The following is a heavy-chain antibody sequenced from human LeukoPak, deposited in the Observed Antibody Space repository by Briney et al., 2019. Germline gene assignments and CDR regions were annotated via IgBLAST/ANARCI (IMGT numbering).Heavy chain of an antibody. D-gene: IGHD5-12*01. J-gene: IGHJ4*02. V-gene: IGHV4-31*03. CDR1: DGSISSGHYY. CDR2: TYYTGRT. CDR3: ARGSAYAFQF. Sequence: SSETLSLTCTVSDGSISSGHYYWLWIGQHPGKGLEWLGYTYYTGRTYYNPSLRSRLTMAVDTSKNQFSLRLTSVTAADTAIYYCARGSAYAFQFWGQGTLVTVSS.